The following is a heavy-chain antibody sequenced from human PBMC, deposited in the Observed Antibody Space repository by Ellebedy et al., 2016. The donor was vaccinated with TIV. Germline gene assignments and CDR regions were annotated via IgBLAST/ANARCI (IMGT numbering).Heavy chain of an antibody. V-gene: IGHV1-18*04. J-gene: IGHJ5*02. D-gene: IGHD3-9*01. Sequence: AASVKVSCKTSGYTFNSFGISWVRQAPGQGLEWMGWISAYNGDTNYAQNLHGRLTMTTDTSTNTAYMDLRSLRSDDTAVYYCARDRDVLTGFANWFDPWGQGTLVTVSS. CDR2: ISAYNGDT. CDR1: GYTFNSFG. CDR3: ARDRDVLTGFANWFDP.